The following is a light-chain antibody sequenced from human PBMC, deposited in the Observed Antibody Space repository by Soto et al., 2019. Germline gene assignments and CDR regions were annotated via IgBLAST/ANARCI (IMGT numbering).Light chain of an antibody. CDR1: QSISSY. CDR2: AAS. J-gene: IGKJ5*01. V-gene: IGKV1-39*01. CDR3: QQSYSTPIT. Sequence: DIQMTQSPSSLSASVGDRVTITCRASQSISSYLNWYQQKPGKAPKLLIYAASSWQSGVPSRFCGSGSGTDFTLTISSLQPEDFATYYCQQSYSTPITFGQGTRLEIK.